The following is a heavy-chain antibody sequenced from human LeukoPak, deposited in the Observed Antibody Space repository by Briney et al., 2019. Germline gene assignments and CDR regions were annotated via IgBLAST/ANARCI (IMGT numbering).Heavy chain of an antibody. D-gene: IGHD6-25*01. CDR2: ISAYNGNT. CDR1: GHTFTSYG. Sequence: GASVKVSCKASGHTFTSYGISWVRQAPGQGLEWMGWISAYNGNTNYAQKLQGRVTMTTDTSTSTAYMELRSLRSDDTAVYYCARDPPVIAAWIYYGMDVWGQGTTVTVSS. CDR3: ARDPPVIAAWIYYGMDV. J-gene: IGHJ6*02. V-gene: IGHV1-18*01.